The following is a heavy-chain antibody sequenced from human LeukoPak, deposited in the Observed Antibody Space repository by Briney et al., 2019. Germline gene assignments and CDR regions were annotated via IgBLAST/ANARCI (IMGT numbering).Heavy chain of an antibody. CDR2: ISSSGSTI. V-gene: IGHV3-48*03. J-gene: IGHJ6*04. CDR1: GFTFSSYE. Sequence: GGSLRLSCAASGFTFSSYEMNWVRQAPGKGLEWVSYISSSGSTIYYADSVKGRFTISRDNAKNSLYLQMNSLRAEDTAVYYRASREAPSYYYYYGMDVWGKGTTVTVSS. CDR3: ASREAPSYYYYYGMDV.